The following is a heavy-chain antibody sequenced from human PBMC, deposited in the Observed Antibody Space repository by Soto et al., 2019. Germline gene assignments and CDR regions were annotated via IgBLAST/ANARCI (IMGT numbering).Heavy chain of an antibody. D-gene: IGHD6-6*01. CDR3: ARSPGIAARLFDY. Sequence: SETLSLTCAVYGGSFSGYYWIWIRQPPGKGLEWIGEINHSGSTNYNPSLRSRVTISVDTSKNQFSLKLSSVTAADTAVYYCARSPGIAARLFDYWGQGTLVTVSS. CDR1: GGSFSGYY. CDR2: INHSGST. J-gene: IGHJ4*02. V-gene: IGHV4-34*01.